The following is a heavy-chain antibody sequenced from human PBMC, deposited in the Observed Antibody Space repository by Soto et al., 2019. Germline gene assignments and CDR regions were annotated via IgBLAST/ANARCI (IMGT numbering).Heavy chain of an antibody. CDR3: ARGDCSGGSCYYYYMDV. J-gene: IGHJ6*03. V-gene: IGHV3-48*01. CDR1: GFTFSSYS. D-gene: IGHD2-15*01. Sequence: GGSLRLSCAASGFTFSSYSMNWVRQAPGKGLEWVSYISSSSSTIYYADSVKGRFTISRDNAKNSLYLQMNSLRAEDTAVYYCARGDCSGGSCYYYYMDVWGKGTTVTVSS. CDR2: ISSSSSTI.